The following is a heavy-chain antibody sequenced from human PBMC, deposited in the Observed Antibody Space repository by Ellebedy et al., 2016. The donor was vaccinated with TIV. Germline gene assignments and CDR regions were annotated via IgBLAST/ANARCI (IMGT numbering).Heavy chain of an antibody. J-gene: IGHJ4*02. CDR3: AKGGIIWFGELLLDY. CDR2: ISGSGGST. CDR1: GFTFSSYA. D-gene: IGHD3-10*01. Sequence: PGGSLRLSCAASGFTFSSYAMSWVRQAPGKGLEWVSAISGSGGSTYYADSVKGRFTISRDNSKNTLYLQMNSLRAEDTAVYYCAKGGIIWFGELLLDYWGQGTLVTVSS. V-gene: IGHV3-23*01.